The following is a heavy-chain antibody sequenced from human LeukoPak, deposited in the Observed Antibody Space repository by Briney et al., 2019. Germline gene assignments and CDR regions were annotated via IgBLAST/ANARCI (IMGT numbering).Heavy chain of an antibody. CDR1: GFTFSSYD. V-gene: IGHV3-23*01. Sequence: GGSLRLSCAASGFTFSSYDMTWVRRAPGRGLEWVSSIRPSGDNTYYGDSVKGRFTISRDNSKNTLYLQMNSLRADDTAVYYCAKEIWPTVTTPGRTYFDYWGQGTLVTVSS. CDR2: IRPSGDNT. CDR3: AKEIWPTVTTPGRTYFDY. J-gene: IGHJ4*02. D-gene: IGHD4-17*01.